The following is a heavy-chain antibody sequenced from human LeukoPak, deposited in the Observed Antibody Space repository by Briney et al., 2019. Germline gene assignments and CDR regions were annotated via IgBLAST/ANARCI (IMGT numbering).Heavy chain of an antibody. CDR3: ARPRDGDNSFDY. V-gene: IGHV1-2*02. D-gene: IGHD5-24*01. CDR2: INPNSGGT. Sequence: ASVKVSCKASGYTFTGYYMHWVRQAPGQGLEWMGWINPNSGGTNYAQKFQGRVTMTRDTSISTAYMELSRLRSDDTAVYYCARPRDGDNSFDYWGQGTLVTVSS. CDR1: GYTFTGYY. J-gene: IGHJ4*02.